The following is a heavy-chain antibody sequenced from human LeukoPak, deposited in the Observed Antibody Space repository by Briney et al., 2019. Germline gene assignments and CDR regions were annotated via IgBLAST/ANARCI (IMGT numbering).Heavy chain of an antibody. J-gene: IGHJ4*02. CDR2: ISYDGSNK. D-gene: IGHD3-22*01. CDR3: ARSPVHYYDSSGYYDY. V-gene: IGHV3-30*03. CDR1: GFTFSSYG. Sequence: PGGSLRLSCAASGFTFSSYGMHWVRQAPGKGLEWVAVISYDGSNKYYADSVKGRFTISRDNSKNTLYLQMNSLRAEDTAVYYCARSPVHYYDSSGYYDYWGQGTLVTVSS.